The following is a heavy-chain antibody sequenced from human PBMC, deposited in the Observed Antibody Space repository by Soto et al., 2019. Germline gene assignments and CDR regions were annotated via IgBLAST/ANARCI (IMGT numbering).Heavy chain of an antibody. CDR2: IYRYDDDKA. J-gene: IGHJ4*02. CDR1: GFTVSDND. CDR3: ARDRDFFWGSLDS. Sequence: EVQVVESGGGSVQPGGSLRLACEASGFTVSDNDMNWVRQAPGRGLEWVALIYRYDDDKAYYTDSVKGRFTISRDTSTNTVFLQMNSLRAGDTAIYYCARDRDFFWGSLDSWGQGTLVTVSS. D-gene: IGHD3-16*01. V-gene: IGHV3-66*01.